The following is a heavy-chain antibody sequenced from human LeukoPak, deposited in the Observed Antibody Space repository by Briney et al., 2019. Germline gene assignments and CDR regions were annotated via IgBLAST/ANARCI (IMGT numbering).Heavy chain of an antibody. D-gene: IGHD3/OR15-3a*01. CDR1: GFNSRGSA. CDR3: ARDRGSLLDTAHLDY. CDR2: ISGSDT. Sequence: SGGSLRLSCAASGFNSRGSAMSWVRQIPGKGLEWVSGISGSDTFIADSVKGRFTISRDDSENTLYLQMSSLRVEDTAVYYCARDRGSLLDTAHLDYWGQGTQVTVSS. J-gene: IGHJ4*02. V-gene: IGHV3-23*01.